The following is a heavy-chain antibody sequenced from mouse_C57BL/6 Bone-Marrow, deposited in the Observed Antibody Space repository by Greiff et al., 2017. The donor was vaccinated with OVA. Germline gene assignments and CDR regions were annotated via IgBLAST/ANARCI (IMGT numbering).Heavy chain of an antibody. CDR1: GFNIKDYY. V-gene: IGHV14-2*01. Sequence: EVQLQQSGAELVKPGASVKLSCTASGFNIKDYYMHWVKQRTEQGLEWIGRIDPEDGETKYAPNFQGKATITADTSSNTAYLQLSSLTSEDTAVYYCARNYGSSPLFDYWGQGTTLTVSS. CDR2: IDPEDGET. CDR3: ARNYGSSPLFDY. D-gene: IGHD1-1*01. J-gene: IGHJ2*01.